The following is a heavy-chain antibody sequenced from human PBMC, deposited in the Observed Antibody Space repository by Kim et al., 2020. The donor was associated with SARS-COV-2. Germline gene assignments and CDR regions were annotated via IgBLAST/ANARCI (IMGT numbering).Heavy chain of an antibody. Sequence: SETLSLTCTVSGGSISSYYWSWIRQPPGKGLEWIGYIYYSGSTNYNPSLKSRVTISVDTSKNQFSLKLSSVTAADTAVYYCARASVVRGVIIPDYWGQG. CDR3: ARASVVRGVIIPDY. V-gene: IGHV4-59*13. D-gene: IGHD3-10*01. CDR1: GGSISSYY. CDR2: IYYSGST. J-gene: IGHJ4*02.